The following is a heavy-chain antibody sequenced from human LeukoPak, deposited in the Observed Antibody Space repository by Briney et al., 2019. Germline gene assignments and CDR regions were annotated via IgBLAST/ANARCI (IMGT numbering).Heavy chain of an antibody. CDR2: IGGSSSFV. CDR3: ARVQGERRDY. Sequence: GGSLRLSCAASGFTFRTYTMNWVRQAPGKGLEWVSSIGGSSSFVFYADSVKGRFTISRDNAKNSLYLQMNSLRVEDTAMYYCARVQGERRDYRGQGTLVTVSS. V-gene: IGHV3-21*01. D-gene: IGHD3-16*01. J-gene: IGHJ4*02. CDR1: GFTFRTYT.